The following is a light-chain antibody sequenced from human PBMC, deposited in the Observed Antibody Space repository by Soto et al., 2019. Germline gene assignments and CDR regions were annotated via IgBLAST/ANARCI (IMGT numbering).Light chain of an antibody. CDR2: DVN. Sequence: QSALTQPASVSGSPGQSITISCTGTSSDVDGYNYVSWYQQHPGKAPKLMIYDVNNRPSGVSNRFSGSKSGNTASLTISGLQAEDEADYYCSSYTRSNTYVFGTGTKVTVL. CDR3: SSYTRSNTYV. J-gene: IGLJ1*01. CDR1: SSDVDGYNY. V-gene: IGLV2-14*01.